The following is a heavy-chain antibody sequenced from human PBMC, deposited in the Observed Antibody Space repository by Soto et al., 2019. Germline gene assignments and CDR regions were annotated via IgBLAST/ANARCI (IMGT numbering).Heavy chain of an antibody. D-gene: IGHD2-15*01. CDR2: ISSSSSYI. J-gene: IGHJ4*02. Sequence: EVQLVESGGGLVKPGGSLRLSCAASGFTFSSYSMNWVRQAPGKGLEWVSSISSSSSYIYYADSVKGRFTISRDNAKNSRYLQMKSLRAEDTAVYYCARMSGYCSGGSCCYFDYWGQGTLVTVSS. CDR3: ARMSGYCSGGSCCYFDY. V-gene: IGHV3-21*01. CDR1: GFTFSSYS.